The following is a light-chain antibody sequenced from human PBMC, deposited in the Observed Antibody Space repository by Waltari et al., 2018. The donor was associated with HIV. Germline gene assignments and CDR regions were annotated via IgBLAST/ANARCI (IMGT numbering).Light chain of an antibody. V-gene: IGLV2-14*03. CDR3: CSYTSSDTWV. CDR1: GKDLGAYDY. CDR2: DVS. J-gene: IGLJ3*02. Sequence: QSALTQPASVSGSPGQSVTVSCSGSGKDLGAYDYVSWFQQHPDKAPQLIIFDVSTRPSGISDRFSASKSGTTASLTISGLQPEAEADYFCCSYTSSDTWVFGGGTKVTVL.